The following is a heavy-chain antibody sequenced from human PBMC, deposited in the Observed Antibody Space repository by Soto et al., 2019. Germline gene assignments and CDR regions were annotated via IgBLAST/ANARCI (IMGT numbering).Heavy chain of an antibody. CDR2: ISDDGSTK. CDR3: ARHLSHLKFGWFDP. D-gene: IGHD3-16*01. V-gene: IGHV3-30-3*01. CDR1: GFTFSSYA. Sequence: GGSLRLSCAASGFTFSSYAMHWVRQAPGKGLEWVALISDDGSTKDIADSVKGRFTISRDNPRSTLYLQMNSLRPEDTAVYNCARHLSHLKFGWFDPWGQGTLVTVSS. J-gene: IGHJ5*02.